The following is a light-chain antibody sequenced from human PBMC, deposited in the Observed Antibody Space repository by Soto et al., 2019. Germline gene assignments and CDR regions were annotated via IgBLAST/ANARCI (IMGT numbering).Light chain of an antibody. V-gene: IGKV3-15*01. CDR3: QQYSDCFT. CDR1: QSVSSN. CDR2: GAS. Sequence: EIVMTQSPATLSVSPGESATLSCRASQSVSSNLAWYQQKPGQAPRLLIYGASTRATGIAARFSGSGSGTEFTLTISSLQSEDFAVYYCQQYSDCFTFGQGTKLAIK. J-gene: IGKJ2*01.